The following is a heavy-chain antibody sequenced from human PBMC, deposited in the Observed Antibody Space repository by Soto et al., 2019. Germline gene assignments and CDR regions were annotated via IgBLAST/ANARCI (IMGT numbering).Heavy chain of an antibody. D-gene: IGHD3-9*01. V-gene: IGHV1-18*01. CDR1: GYKFISYG. Sequence: QDQLVQSGAEVKKPGASVKVSCRASGYKFISYGITWVRHSPGQGLERMGWISAYNGNTNYAQKLQGRVTMTTDTSTSTAYMERRSLRSDDTAVYYGARSYYDILTGYYGFDYWGQGTLVTVSS. CDR3: ARSYYDILTGYYGFDY. CDR2: ISAYNGNT. J-gene: IGHJ4*02.